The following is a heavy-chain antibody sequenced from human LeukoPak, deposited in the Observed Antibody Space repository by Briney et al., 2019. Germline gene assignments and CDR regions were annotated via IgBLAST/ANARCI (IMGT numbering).Heavy chain of an antibody. CDR2: MRPDGSEK. V-gene: IGHV3-7*01. J-gene: IGHJ4*01. CDR3: ATGGGSGFGY. Sequence: PGGSLRLSCAASGFTFTDFWLNWVRQAPGKGLEWVAHMRPDGSEKFYVDSVKGRFTISRDNAKNSLYLQMNNLRDDDTAVYYCATGGGSGFGYWGHGTLVTVS. D-gene: IGHD2-15*01. CDR1: GFTFTDFW.